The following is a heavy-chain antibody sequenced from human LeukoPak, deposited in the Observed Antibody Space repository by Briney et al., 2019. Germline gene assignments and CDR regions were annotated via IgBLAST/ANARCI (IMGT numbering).Heavy chain of an antibody. CDR2: ISSSGSST. V-gene: IGHV3-21*01. D-gene: IGHD4-23*01. CDR3: ARTMATVVTPTFDI. Sequence: PGGSLRLSCAASGFTFSSYAMHWVRQAPGKGLEWVSSISSSGSSTYSADSVKGRFTISRDNAKNSLYLQMSSLRSEDTAVYYCARTMATVVTPTFDIWGRGTKVTVSS. CDR1: GFTFSSYA. J-gene: IGHJ3*02.